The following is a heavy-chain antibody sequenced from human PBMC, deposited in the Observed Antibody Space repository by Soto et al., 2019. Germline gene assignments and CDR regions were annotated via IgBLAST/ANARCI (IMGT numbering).Heavy chain of an antibody. V-gene: IGHV3-74*01. Sequence: GGSLRLSCAASGFTFSPYWMHWVRQGPGKGLEWVAHINGDGTTIAYADSVKGRFTISRDNAKNTLFLEIKSLRADDTAVYYCARDRGYPDSFNVWGQGTMVT. CDR1: GFTFSPYW. CDR2: INGDGTTI. CDR3: ARDRGYPDSFNV. D-gene: IGHD3-22*01. J-gene: IGHJ3*01.